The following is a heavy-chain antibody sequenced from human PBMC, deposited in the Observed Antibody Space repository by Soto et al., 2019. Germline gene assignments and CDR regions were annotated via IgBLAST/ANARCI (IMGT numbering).Heavy chain of an antibody. V-gene: IGHV4-39*01. CDR2: IFYSGSS. CDR3: ERQPTTGDTDLWFDP. D-gene: IGHD2-21*01. Sequence: PSESLSLTCSVSRGSISTGRSFCAWIREPPGKGLEWLANIFYSGSSFYNPSLASRVSVSVDTSKNEFSLKLRSVTAADTAVYYCERQPTTGDTDLWFDPWGQGTLVTVSS. CDR1: RGSISTGRSF. J-gene: IGHJ5*02.